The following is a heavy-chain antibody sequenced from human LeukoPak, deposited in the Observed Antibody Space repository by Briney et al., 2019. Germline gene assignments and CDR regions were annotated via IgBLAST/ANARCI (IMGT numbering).Heavy chain of an antibody. D-gene: IGHD1-1*01. Sequence: ASVKVSCKASGYTFTGCYMHWVRLAPGQGLEWMGWINPNSGGTNYAQKFQGRVTMTRDTSITTAHMELSRLRSDDTAVYYCAREFLAGNNWFDPWGQGTLVTVSS. CDR2: INPNSGGT. J-gene: IGHJ5*02. CDR3: AREFLAGNNWFDP. CDR1: GYTFTGCY. V-gene: IGHV1-2*02.